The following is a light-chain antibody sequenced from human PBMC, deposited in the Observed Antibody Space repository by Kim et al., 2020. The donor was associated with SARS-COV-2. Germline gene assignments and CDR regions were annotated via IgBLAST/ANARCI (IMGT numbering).Light chain of an antibody. Sequence: SVSPGQAARVPCSGDKLGDKYACWYQQKPGQSPVLVIYQDSKRPSGIPERFSGSNSGNTATLTIGGTQAMDEADYYCQAWDSSTKVFGGGTQLTVL. CDR3: QAWDSSTKV. CDR2: QDS. CDR1: KLGDKY. V-gene: IGLV3-1*01. J-gene: IGLJ3*02.